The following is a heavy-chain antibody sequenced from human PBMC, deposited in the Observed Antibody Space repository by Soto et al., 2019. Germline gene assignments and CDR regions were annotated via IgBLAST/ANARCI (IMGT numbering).Heavy chain of an antibody. CDR3: ARVTNYYDSSGPVDY. CDR1: GGSFSGYY. D-gene: IGHD3-22*01. J-gene: IGHJ4*02. V-gene: IGHV4-34*01. CDR2: INHSGST. Sequence: SETLSLTCAVYGGSFSGYYWSWIRQPPGKGLEWIGEINHSGSTNYNPSLKSRVTISVDTSKNQFSLKLSSVTAADTAVYYCARVTNYYDSSGPVDYWGQGTLVTVAS.